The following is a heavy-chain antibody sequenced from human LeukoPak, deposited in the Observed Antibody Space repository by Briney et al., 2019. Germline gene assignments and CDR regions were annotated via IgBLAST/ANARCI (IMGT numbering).Heavy chain of an antibody. J-gene: IGHJ4*02. D-gene: IGHD3-10*01. CDR1: GYTFTSYY. Sequence: ASVKVSCKASGYTFTSYYMHWVRQAPGQGLEWMGIINPSGGSTSYAQKFQGRVTMTRDTSTSTVYMELSSLRSEDTAVYYCARDIDRITMVRGVMNYWGQGTLVTVSS. V-gene: IGHV1-46*01. CDR2: INPSGGST. CDR3: ARDIDRITMVRGVMNY.